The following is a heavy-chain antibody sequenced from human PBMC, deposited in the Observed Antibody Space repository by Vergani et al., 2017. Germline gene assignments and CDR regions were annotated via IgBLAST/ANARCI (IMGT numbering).Heavy chain of an antibody. J-gene: IGHJ4*02. CDR1: GFTFIMHA. CDR3: AGPQGTSAYYYGGFDY. V-gene: IGHV3-23*04. Sequence: EVQLVESGGGLVQPGGSLRLSCAASGFTFIMHAMSWVRQAPGKGLEWVSTLSASDRRTHYADSVKGRFTISRDNSKNTLSLQMNSLTAEDTAIYYCAGPQGTSAYYYGGFDYWGQGILVTVSS. CDR2: LSASDRRT. D-gene: IGHD3-22*01.